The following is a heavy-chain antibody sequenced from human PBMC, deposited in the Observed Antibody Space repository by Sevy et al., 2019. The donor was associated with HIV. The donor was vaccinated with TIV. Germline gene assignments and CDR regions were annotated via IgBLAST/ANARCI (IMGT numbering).Heavy chain of an antibody. CDR2: MSYDGSNE. D-gene: IGHD4-4*01. CDR3: AYERLSSNVAEYFQN. CDR1: GFTFSSFF. V-gene: IGHV3-30-3*01. Sequence: GGSLRLSCAASGFTFSSFFMHWVRQAPGKGLEWVATMSYDGSNEHYADSVKGRFTICGAISKNTPYLQMNSLMTEDTAVYYCAYERLSSNVAEYFQNWGQGTLVTVSS. J-gene: IGHJ1*01.